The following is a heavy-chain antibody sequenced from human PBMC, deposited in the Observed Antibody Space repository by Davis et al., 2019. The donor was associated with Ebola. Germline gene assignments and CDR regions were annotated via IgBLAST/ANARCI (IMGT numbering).Heavy chain of an antibody. CDR1: GDSVSSNTAA. V-gene: IGHV6-1*01. D-gene: IGHD3-22*01. J-gene: IGHJ4*02. Sequence: MPSETLSLTCAISGDSVSSNTAAWNWIRQSPSRGLEWLGRTYYRSKWFVDYAVSVKSRMTINSDTSKNQFSLQLTSVTPEDTAAYYCARDPPYDQGYDYWGQGILVTVPS. CDR3: ARDPPYDQGYDY. CDR2: TYYRSKWFV.